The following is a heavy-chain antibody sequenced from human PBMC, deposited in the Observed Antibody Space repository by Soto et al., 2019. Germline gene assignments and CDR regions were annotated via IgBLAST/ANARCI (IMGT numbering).Heavy chain of an antibody. V-gene: IGHV4-59*01. CDR2: IYYSGST. J-gene: IGHJ4*02. CDR3: ARSFMVPVYLFDY. Sequence: SETLSLTCTVSNGSLSSNYWSWIRQSPGKGLEWIGNIYYSGSTNYNPSLKSRVTMSVDTSKNQFTQKLSSVTATDTGVYFGARSFMVPVYLFDYWGQGTLVTVSS. CDR1: NGSLSSNY. D-gene: IGHD3-10*01.